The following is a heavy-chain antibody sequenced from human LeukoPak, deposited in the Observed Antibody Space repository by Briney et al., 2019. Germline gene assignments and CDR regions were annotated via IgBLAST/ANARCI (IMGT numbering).Heavy chain of an antibody. Sequence: PSETLSLTCGVYGGSFSGYYWSWIRQSPGKGPEWIGNIHHSGSTYYNPSLRSRVTISVDTSKNQFSLKMTSVTATDTAMYYCASDAPGLLGYWGRGTLVTVSS. V-gene: IGHV4-34*01. CDR2: IHHSGST. D-gene: IGHD2-15*01. CDR1: GGSFSGYY. J-gene: IGHJ4*02. CDR3: ASDAPGLLGY.